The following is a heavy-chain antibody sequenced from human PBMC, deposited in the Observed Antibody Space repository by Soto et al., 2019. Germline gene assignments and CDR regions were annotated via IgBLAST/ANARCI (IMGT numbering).Heavy chain of an antibody. Sequence: PGGSLRLSSAASGFTFSNAVMNWVRQAPGKGLEWVGRIKSKTDGGTTDYAAPVKGRFTISRDDSKNTLYLQMNSLRAEDTAVYYCAKNSEATIRVGYDYWGQGTRVTVSS. CDR3: AKNSEATIRVGYDY. CDR2: IKSKTDGGTT. J-gene: IGHJ4*02. V-gene: IGHV3-15*07. CDR1: GFTFSNAV. D-gene: IGHD5-12*01.